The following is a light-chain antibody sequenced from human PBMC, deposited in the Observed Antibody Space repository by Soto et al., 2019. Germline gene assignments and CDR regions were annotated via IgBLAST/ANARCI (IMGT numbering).Light chain of an antibody. CDR2: EGS. J-gene: IGLJ2*01. CDR1: SSDVGSYNL. V-gene: IGLV2-23*03. Sequence: QSALTQPASVSGSPGKSITISCTGTSSDVGSYNLVSWYQQHPGKAPKLMIYEGSKRPSGVSNRFSGSKSGNTASLTISGLQAEYEADYYCCSYAGSSTFVFGGGTKLTVL. CDR3: CSYAGSSTFV.